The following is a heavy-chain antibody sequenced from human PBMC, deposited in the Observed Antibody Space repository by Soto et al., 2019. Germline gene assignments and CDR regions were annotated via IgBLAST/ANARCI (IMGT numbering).Heavy chain of an antibody. CDR3: ARGEYYYGSGTFDY. J-gene: IGHJ4*02. CDR2: MNPNSGNT. CDR1: GYTFTSYD. D-gene: IGHD3-10*01. V-gene: IGHV1-8*01. Sequence: QVPLVQSGAEVKKPGASVKVSCKASGYTFTSYDINWVRQATGQGLEWMGWMNPNSGNTGYAQKFQGRVTMARNTYIRTDYMELSSLRSEDTAVYYCARGEYYYGSGTFDYWGQGTLVTVSS.